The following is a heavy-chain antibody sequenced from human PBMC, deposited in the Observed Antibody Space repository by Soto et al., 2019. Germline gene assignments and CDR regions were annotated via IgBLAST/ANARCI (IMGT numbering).Heavy chain of an antibody. CDR1: GGSFIGYY. J-gene: IGHJ4*02. V-gene: IGHV4-34*01. D-gene: IGHD4-4*01. CDR2: INHSGST. CDR3: ARRIYRTQTTGGYYFDY. Sequence: SETLSLTCAVYGGSFIGYYCNWIRQPPLKGLEWIGEINHSGSTNYNPSLKSRVTISVDTSKNQFSLKLSSVTAADTAVYYCARRIYRTQTTGGYYFDYWGQGTLVTV.